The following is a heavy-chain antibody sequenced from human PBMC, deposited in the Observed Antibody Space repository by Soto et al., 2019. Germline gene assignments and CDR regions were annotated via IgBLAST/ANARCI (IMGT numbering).Heavy chain of an antibody. CDR3: AKDRSPYSSSSRWFDP. V-gene: IGHV3-9*01. CDR1: GFTFDDYA. D-gene: IGHD6-6*01. Sequence: EVQLVESGGGLVQPGRSLRLSCAASGFTFDDYAMHWVRQAPGKGLEWVSGISWNSGSIGYADSVKGRFTISRDNAKNSLYLQMNSLRAEDTALYYCAKDRSPYSSSSRWFDPWGQGTLVTVSS. J-gene: IGHJ5*02. CDR2: ISWNSGSI.